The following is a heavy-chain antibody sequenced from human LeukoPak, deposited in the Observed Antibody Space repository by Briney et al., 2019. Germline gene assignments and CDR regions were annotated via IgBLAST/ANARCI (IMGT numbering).Heavy chain of an antibody. CDR3: ARAKKRSGRARNFYLDV. CDR2: IYTSGTTT. J-gene: IGHJ6*03. V-gene: IGHV4-61*09. D-gene: IGHD1-26*01. CDR1: DDPINSGVYY. Sequence: SETLSLTCTVSDDPINSGVYYWNWIRQPAGKGLEWIGHIYTSGTTTNSNPSLKSRVAISLDTSKNHFSLKLSSVTAADTAVYYCARAKKRSGRARNFYLDVWGKGTTVTVSS.